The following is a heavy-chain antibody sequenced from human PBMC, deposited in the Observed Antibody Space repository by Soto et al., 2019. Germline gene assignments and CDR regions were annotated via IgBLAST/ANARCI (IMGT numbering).Heavy chain of an antibody. Sequence: PGGSLRLSCAASGFTFSSYAMSWVRQAPGKGLEWVSAISGSGGSTYYADSVKGRFTISRDNSKNTLYPQMNSLRAEDTAVYYCATPRGIYGSGRWPFDPWGQGTLVTVSS. D-gene: IGHD3-10*01. CDR2: ISGSGGST. J-gene: IGHJ5*02. CDR3: ATPRGIYGSGRWPFDP. CDR1: GFTFSSYA. V-gene: IGHV3-23*01.